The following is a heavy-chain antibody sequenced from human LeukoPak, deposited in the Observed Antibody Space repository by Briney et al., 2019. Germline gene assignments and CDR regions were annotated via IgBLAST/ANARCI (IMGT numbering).Heavy chain of an antibody. D-gene: IGHD4-17*01. CDR2: VYHSGST. Sequence: SGTLSLTCAVSGGSISSSNWWSWVRQPPGKGLEWIGEVYHSGSTYYNPSLKSRVTISVDRSKNQFSLKLSSVTAADTAVYYCARDTDDYGDYDWGQGTLVTVSS. J-gene: IGHJ4*02. V-gene: IGHV4-4*02. CDR3: ARDTDDYGDYD. CDR1: GGSISSSNW.